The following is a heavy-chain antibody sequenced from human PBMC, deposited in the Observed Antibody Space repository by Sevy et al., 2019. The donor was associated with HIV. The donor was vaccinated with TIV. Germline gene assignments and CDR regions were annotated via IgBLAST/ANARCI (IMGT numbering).Heavy chain of an antibody. V-gene: IGHV3-23*01. D-gene: IGHD1-26*01. CDR1: GFTFSSYA. CDR3: AKALVGATFFGFDP. Sequence: GGSLRLSCAASGFTFSSYAMSWVRQAPGKGLEWVSAISGSGGSTYYADSVKGRFTISRDNSKNTLYLQMNSLRAGDTAVYYCAKALVGATFFGFDPWGQGTLVTVSS. J-gene: IGHJ5*02. CDR2: ISGSGGST.